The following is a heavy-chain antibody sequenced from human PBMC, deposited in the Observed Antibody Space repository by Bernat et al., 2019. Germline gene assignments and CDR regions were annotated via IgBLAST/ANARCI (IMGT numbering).Heavy chain of an antibody. CDR3: AKDRGDSGSYYYYYGMDV. CDR1: GFTFSSYG. D-gene: IGHD1-26*01. CDR2: ISYDGSNK. J-gene: IGHJ6*02. Sequence: QVQLVESGGGVVQPGRSLRLSCAASGFTFSSYGMHWVRQAPGKGLEWVAVISYDGSNKYYADSVKGRFTISRDNSKNTLYLQMNSLRAEDTAVYYCAKDRGDSGSYYYYYGMDVWGPGTTVTVSS. V-gene: IGHV3-30*18.